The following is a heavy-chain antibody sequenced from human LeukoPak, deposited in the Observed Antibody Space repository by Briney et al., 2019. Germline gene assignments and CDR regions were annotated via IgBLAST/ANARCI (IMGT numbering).Heavy chain of an antibody. CDR2: ISSSGSTI. Sequence: GGSLRLSCAASGFTFSDYYMSWIRQAPGKGLEWVSYISSSGSTIYYADSVKGRFTISRDNAKNSLYLQMNSLRSEDTAVYYCAREQGEWLGVFAFDIWGQGTMVTVSS. CDR1: GFTFSDYY. J-gene: IGHJ3*02. CDR3: AREQGEWLGVFAFDI. V-gene: IGHV3-11*01. D-gene: IGHD3-3*01.